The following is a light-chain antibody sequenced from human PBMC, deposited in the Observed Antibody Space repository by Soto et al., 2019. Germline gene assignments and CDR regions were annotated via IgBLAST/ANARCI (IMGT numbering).Light chain of an antibody. V-gene: IGLV1-44*01. CDR2: SND. J-gene: IGLJ3*02. Sequence: QSVLTQPPSASGTPGQRVTISCSGSSSNIGGNTVNWYQQVPGTAPKLLIYSNDQRPSGVPDRFSGSKSGSSASLAISGLQSEDEAAYSCSAWDASLNGVVFGGGTKLTVL. CDR3: SAWDASLNGVV. CDR1: SSNIGGNT.